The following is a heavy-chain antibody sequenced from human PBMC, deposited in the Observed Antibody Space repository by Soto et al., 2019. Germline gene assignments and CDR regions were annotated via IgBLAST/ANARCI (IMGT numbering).Heavy chain of an antibody. CDR3: ARGSVAARYNWLDP. CDR1: GGSINSGDYY. CDR2: IYYGGST. D-gene: IGHD6-19*01. Sequence: PSETLSLTCTVSGGSINSGDYYWSWIRQPPGKGLEWIGYIYYGGSTNSDPSLKSRVTMSVDTSKNQLSLKVSSVTAADTAVYYCARGSVAARYNWLDPWGQGTLDTVSS. J-gene: IGHJ5*02. V-gene: IGHV4-61*08.